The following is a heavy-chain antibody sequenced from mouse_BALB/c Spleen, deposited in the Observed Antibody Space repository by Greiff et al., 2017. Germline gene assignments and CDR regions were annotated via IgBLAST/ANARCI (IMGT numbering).Heavy chain of an antibody. Sequence: VQLQQSGPELEKPGASVKISCKASGYTFTSYVMHWVKQKPGQGLEWIGYINPYNDGTKYNEKFKGKATLTSDKSSSTAYMELSSLTSEDSAVYYCASRGSSGLLDYWGQGTSVTVSS. J-gene: IGHJ4*01. CDR3: ASRGSSGLLDY. D-gene: IGHD3-1*01. CDR1: GYTFTSYV. CDR2: INPYNDGT. V-gene: IGHV1-14*01.